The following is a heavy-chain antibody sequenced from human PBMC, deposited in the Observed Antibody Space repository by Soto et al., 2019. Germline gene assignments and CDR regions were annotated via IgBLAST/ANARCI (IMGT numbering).Heavy chain of an antibody. Sequence: QVQLQESGPGLVKPSQTLSLTCTVSGGSISSGDYYWSWIRQPPGKGLEWIGYIYYSGSTYYNPSVKSRVTISVDTSKNQFSLKLSSVTAADTAVYYCARHGYCSSTSCYAGGGWFDPWGQGTLVTVSS. D-gene: IGHD2-2*03. CDR3: ARHGYCSSTSCYAGGGWFDP. J-gene: IGHJ5*02. V-gene: IGHV4-30-4*01. CDR2: IYYSGST. CDR1: GGSISSGDYY.